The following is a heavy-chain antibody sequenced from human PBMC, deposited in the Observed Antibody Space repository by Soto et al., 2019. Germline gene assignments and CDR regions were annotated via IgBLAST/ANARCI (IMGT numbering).Heavy chain of an antibody. V-gene: IGHV1-8*01. Sequence: QVQLVQSGAEVKKPGASVKVSCKASGYTFPSYDINWVRQATGQGLEWMGWMNPNSGNTGYAQKSQDRVTMTRNTSIRTAYMELCSLRSEDTALYDCARKDSYGDYKFWYFDLWGRGTLVTVSS. J-gene: IGHJ2*01. CDR2: MNPNSGNT. CDR1: GYTFPSYD. CDR3: ARKDSYGDYKFWYFDL. D-gene: IGHD4-17*01.